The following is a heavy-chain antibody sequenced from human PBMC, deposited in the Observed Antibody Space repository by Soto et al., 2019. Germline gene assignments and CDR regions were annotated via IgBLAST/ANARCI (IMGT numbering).Heavy chain of an antibody. Sequence: QVQLQQWGAGLLKPSETLSLTCAVYGGSLSGYYWSWIRQSPGKGLEGIGEINQSGSTNYNPSLKSRLTLSEDTSTNQFALKLNSVTAADTAVYYCARLYDMLTGYYWFDPWGQGALVTVSS. CDR2: INQSGST. V-gene: IGHV4-34*01. D-gene: IGHD3-9*01. J-gene: IGHJ5*02. CDR3: ARLYDMLTGYYWFDP. CDR1: GGSLSGYY.